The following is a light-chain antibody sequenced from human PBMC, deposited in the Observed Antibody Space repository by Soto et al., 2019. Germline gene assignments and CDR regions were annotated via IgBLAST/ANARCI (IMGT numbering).Light chain of an antibody. CDR3: QQANSFPRT. Sequence: DIQMTQSPSSVSASVGDRVTITCRASQGISSSLAWYQQKPGKAPNLLIYGASSLQSGVPSRFSGSGSGTDFTLTISSLQPEDSATYHCQQANSFPRTFGQGTKVEIE. V-gene: IGKV1-12*01. CDR2: GAS. J-gene: IGKJ1*01. CDR1: QGISSS.